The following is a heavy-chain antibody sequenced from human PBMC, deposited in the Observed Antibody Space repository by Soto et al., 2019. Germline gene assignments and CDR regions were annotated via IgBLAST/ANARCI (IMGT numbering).Heavy chain of an antibody. CDR1: GFTFSSYG. J-gene: IGHJ4*02. CDR2: IWYDGSNK. Sequence: QVQLVESGGGVVQPGRSLRLSCAASGFTFSSYGMHWVRQAPGKGLEWVEVIWYDGSNKYYADSVKGRFTISRDNSKNTLYLQMNRLRAEDTAVYYCARVHYYDSSGYHYYFDSWGQGTLVTVSS. D-gene: IGHD3-22*01. V-gene: IGHV3-33*01. CDR3: ARVHYYDSSGYHYYFDS.